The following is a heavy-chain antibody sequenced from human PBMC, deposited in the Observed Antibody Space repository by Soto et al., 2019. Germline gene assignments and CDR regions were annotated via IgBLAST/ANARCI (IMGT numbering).Heavy chain of an antibody. CDR2: IYPGDSDT. J-gene: IGHJ6*02. CDR1: GYSFTSYW. D-gene: IGHD1-1*01. Sequence: GESLKISCKGSGYSFTSYWIGWVRQMPGKGLEWMGIIYPGDSDTRYSPSFQGQVTISADKSISTAYLQWSSLKASDTAMYYCERTINKYTFRRGTPGYYQYRMDVWGQGTTVT. V-gene: IGHV5-51*01. CDR3: ERTINKYTFRRGTPGYYQYRMDV.